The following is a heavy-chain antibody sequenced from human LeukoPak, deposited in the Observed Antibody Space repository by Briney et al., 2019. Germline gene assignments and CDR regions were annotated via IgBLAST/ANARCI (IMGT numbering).Heavy chain of an antibody. D-gene: IGHD3-10*01. CDR2: IYHSGST. CDR1: GYSISSGYY. CDR3: ARGEGDYGSSKGDFDY. J-gene: IGHJ4*02. Sequence: PSETLSLACAVSGYSISSGYYWGWIRQPPGKGLEWIGSIYHSGSTYYNPSLKSRVTISVDTSKNQFSLKLSSVTAAGTAVYYCARGEGDYGSSKGDFDYWGQGPLVTVSS. V-gene: IGHV4-38-2*01.